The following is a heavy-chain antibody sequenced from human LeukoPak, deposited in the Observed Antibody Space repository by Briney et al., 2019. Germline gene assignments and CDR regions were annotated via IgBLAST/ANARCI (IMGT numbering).Heavy chain of an antibody. V-gene: IGHV4-4*07. CDR1: GGSISSYY. CDR3: ARVDGYSSCFY. Sequence: SETLSLTCTVSGGSISSYYWSWIRQPAGKGLEWIGRIYTSGSTNYNPSLKRRVTISVETPKNEFSLKLGSVTAAGTAVYYCARVDGYSSCFYWGQGTLVTVSS. D-gene: IGHD6-19*01. J-gene: IGHJ4*02. CDR2: IYTSGST.